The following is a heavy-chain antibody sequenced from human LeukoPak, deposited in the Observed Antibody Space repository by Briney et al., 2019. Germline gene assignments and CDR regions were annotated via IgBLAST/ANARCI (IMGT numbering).Heavy chain of an antibody. CDR2: IYYNGNI. Sequence: SETRSLTCSVFGGSIRSSGNYWGWIRQPPGKGLEWIGSIYYNGNIFYNPSLKSRVTVSADTSKNQFSLNLNSVTASDQVVYYCARHPVWHDGSVYYGYFFDYWGQGALVTVSS. V-gene: IGHV4-39*01. CDR3: ARHPVWHDGSVYYGYFFDY. J-gene: IGHJ4*02. D-gene: IGHD3-22*01. CDR1: GGSIRSSGNY.